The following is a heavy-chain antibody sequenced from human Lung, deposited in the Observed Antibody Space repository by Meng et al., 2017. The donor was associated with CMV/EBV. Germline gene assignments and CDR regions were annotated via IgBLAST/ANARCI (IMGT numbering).Heavy chain of an antibody. D-gene: IGHD3-10*01. Sequence: SVKVSCKASGGTFNSYVIYWVRQAPGQGLEWMGGITPISATVNYAQRFQGRVTLTTDESTNTAYMELTGLRSDDTAVNFCARWSISIQHWGQGTLVTVSS. V-gene: IGHV1-69*05. CDR2: ITPISATV. CDR3: ARWSISIQH. CDR1: GGTFNSYV. J-gene: IGHJ1*01.